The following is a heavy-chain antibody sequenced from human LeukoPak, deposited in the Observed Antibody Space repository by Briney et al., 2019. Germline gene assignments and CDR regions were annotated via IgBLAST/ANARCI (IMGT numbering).Heavy chain of an antibody. CDR1: GFTFSSYA. D-gene: IGHD6-19*01. CDR2: ISGSGGST. CDR3: AKGIIGSYSSGSLVFDY. V-gene: IGHV3-23*01. Sequence: GGSLRLSCAASGFTFSSYAMSWARQAPGKGLEWVSAISGSGGSTYYADSVKGRFTISRDNSKNTLYLQMNSLRAEDTAVYYCAKGIIGSYSSGSLVFDYWGQGTLVTVSS. J-gene: IGHJ4*02.